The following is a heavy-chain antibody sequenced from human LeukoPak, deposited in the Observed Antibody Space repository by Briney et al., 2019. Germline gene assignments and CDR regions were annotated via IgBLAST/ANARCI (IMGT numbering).Heavy chain of an antibody. J-gene: IGHJ4*02. V-gene: IGHV3-74*01. CDR2: INGDGSST. Sequence: GSLRLSCAASGFTFSSYWMHWVRQTPGKGLVWVSRINGDGSSTVSADSVKGRFTISRDNAMNTLYLQMNSLRAEDTAVYYCARDLRSPSDTNIAIDYWGQGTLVTVSS. CDR1: GFTFSSYW. CDR3: ARDLRSPSDTNIAIDY.